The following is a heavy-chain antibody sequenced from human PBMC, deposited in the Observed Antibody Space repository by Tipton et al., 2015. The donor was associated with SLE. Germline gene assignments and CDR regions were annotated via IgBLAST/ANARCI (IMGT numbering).Heavy chain of an antibody. CDR3: ARGGIPYSASWYGYFFDY. V-gene: IGHV4-39*07. CDR1: GDSLSGQY. Sequence: LRLSCSVYGDSLSGQYWSWIRQPPGKGLEWIGSVYYTGNTYYNPSLKSRVTISVDTSKNQFSLKLSSVTAADTAVYSCARGGIPYSASWYGYFFDYWGRGSLVTVSS. CDR2: VYYTGNT. D-gene: IGHD6-13*01. J-gene: IGHJ4*02.